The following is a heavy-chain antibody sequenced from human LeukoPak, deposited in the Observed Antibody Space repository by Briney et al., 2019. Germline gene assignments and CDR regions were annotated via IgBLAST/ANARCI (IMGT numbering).Heavy chain of an antibody. J-gene: IGHJ4*02. CDR3: ARDRAHYYDSSGYSEQGHFDY. CDR1: GGSISSSSYY. CDR2: IYYSGST. Sequence: SETLSLTCTVSGGSISSSSYYWGWIRQPPGKGLEWIGSIYYSGSTYYNPSLKSRVTISVDTSKNQFSLKLSSVTAADTAVYYCARDRAHYYDSSGYSEQGHFDYWGQGTLVTVSS. D-gene: IGHD3-22*01. V-gene: IGHV4-39*07.